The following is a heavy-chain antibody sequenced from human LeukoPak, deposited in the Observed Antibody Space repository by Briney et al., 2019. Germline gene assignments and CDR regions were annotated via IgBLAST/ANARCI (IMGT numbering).Heavy chain of an antibody. D-gene: IGHD1-26*01. CDR2: IYYSGST. J-gene: IGHJ6*03. CDR1: GGSISSSSYY. Sequence: SETLSLTCTVSGGSISSSSYYWGWIRQPPGNGLEWIGSIYYSGSTYYNPSLKSRVTISVDTSKNQFSLKLSSVTAADTAVYYCARETGIVGATFYYYYYMDVWGKGTTVTISS. V-gene: IGHV4-39*07. CDR3: ARETGIVGATFYYYYYMDV.